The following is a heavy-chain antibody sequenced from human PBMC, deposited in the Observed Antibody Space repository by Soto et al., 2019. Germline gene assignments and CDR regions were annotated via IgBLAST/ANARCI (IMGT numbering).Heavy chain of an antibody. CDR3: ARDRYYDSSGLVDY. J-gene: IGHJ4*02. Sequence: GGSLRLSCAASGFTFSSYAMHWVRQAPGKGLEWVAVISYDGSNKYYADSAKGRFTISRDNSKNTLYLQMNSLRAEDTAVYYCARDRYYDSSGLVDYWGQGTLVTVSS. D-gene: IGHD3-22*01. V-gene: IGHV3-30-3*01. CDR2: ISYDGSNK. CDR1: GFTFSSYA.